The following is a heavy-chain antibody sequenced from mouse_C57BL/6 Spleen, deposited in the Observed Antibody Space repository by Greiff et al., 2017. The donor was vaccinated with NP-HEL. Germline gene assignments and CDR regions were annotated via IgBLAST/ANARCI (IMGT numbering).Heavy chain of an antibody. CDR1: GFTFSSYG. J-gene: IGHJ3*01. Sequence: DVMLVESGGDLVKPGGSLKLSCAASGFTFSSYGMSWVRQTPDKRLEWVATISSGGSYTYYPDSVKGRFTISRDNAKNTLYLQMSSLKSEDTAMYYCASTSTGLFAYWGQGTLVTVSA. CDR2: ISSGGSYT. V-gene: IGHV5-6*02. CDR3: ASTSTGLFAY. D-gene: IGHD4-1*02.